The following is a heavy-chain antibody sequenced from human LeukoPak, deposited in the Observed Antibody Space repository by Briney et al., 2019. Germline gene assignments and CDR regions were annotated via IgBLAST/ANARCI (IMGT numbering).Heavy chain of an antibody. CDR1: GYTFTGYY. V-gene: IGHV1-2*02. J-gene: IGHJ4*02. Sequence: ASVKVSCKASGYTFTGYYMHWVRQAPGQGLEWMGWINPNSGGTNYAQKFRGRVTMTRDTSISTAYMELSRLRSDDTAVYYCASEYYYDSSGYPSLLWGQGTLVTVSS. CDR2: INPNSGGT. D-gene: IGHD3-22*01. CDR3: ASEYYYDSSGYPSLL.